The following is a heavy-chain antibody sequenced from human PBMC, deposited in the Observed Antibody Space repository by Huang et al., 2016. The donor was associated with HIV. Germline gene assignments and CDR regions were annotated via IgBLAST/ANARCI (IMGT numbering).Heavy chain of an antibody. Sequence: AASGFTFSSYGMHWVRQAPGKGLEWVAVISYDGKTKYYADSVKGRVSISRDNSKTTVYLQLNSLRVEDTAVYYCAKGGSAAAVLDFWGQGTLVTVSS. D-gene: IGHD6-13*01. CDR2: ISYDGKTK. CDR3: AKGGSAAAVLDF. J-gene: IGHJ4*02. CDR1: GFTFSSYG. V-gene: IGHV3-30*18.